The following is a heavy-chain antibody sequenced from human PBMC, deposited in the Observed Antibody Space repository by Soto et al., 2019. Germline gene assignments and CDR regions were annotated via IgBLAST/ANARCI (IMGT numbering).Heavy chain of an antibody. CDR2: ISGSGGST. CDR1: GFTFSSYA. CDR3: AKGQLGATYYYYYMDV. V-gene: IGHV3-23*01. D-gene: IGHD1-26*01. J-gene: IGHJ6*03. Sequence: GGSLRLSCAASGFTFSSYAMSWVRQAPGKGLEWVSAISGSGGSTYYADSVKGRFTISRDNSKNTLYLQMNSLRAEDTAVYYCAKGQLGATYYYYYMDVWGKGTTVTVSS.